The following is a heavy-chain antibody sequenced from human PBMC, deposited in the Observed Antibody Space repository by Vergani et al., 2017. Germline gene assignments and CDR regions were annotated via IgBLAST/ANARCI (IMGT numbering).Heavy chain of an antibody. V-gene: IGHV4-59*11. D-gene: IGHD6-19*01. CDR3: ASDTHSGQRADR. J-gene: IGHJ5*02. Sequence: QVQLQESGPGLVKSSETLSLTCSVSFVSIRNLYCNWIRQPSGKGLELIGSIHYSENTNYNPSLKTRVTISVDTSKNQFSLTLTAVTAADTAVYYCASDTHSGQRADRWGQGILVTVTS. CDR1: FVSIRNLY. CDR2: IHYSENT.